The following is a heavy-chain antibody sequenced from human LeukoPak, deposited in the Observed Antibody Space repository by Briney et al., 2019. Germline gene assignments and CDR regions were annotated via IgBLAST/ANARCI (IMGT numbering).Heavy chain of an antibody. Sequence: SVKVSCKASGGTFSSYAISWVRQAPGQGLEWMGGIIPICGTANYAQKFQGRVTITADESTSTAYMELSSLRSEDTAVYYCARVSLRRNYYYYYGMDVWGQGTTVTVSS. CDR1: GGTFSSYA. D-gene: IGHD3-16*01. J-gene: IGHJ6*02. CDR2: IIPICGTA. V-gene: IGHV1-69*13. CDR3: ARVSLRRNYYYYYGMDV.